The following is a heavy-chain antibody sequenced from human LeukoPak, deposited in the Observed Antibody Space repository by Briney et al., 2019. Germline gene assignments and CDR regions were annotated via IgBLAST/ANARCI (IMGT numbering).Heavy chain of an antibody. J-gene: IGHJ5*02. V-gene: IGHV1-69*13. D-gene: IGHD4-23*01. CDR3: ARGLRWLTGNWFDP. CDR1: GGTFSSYA. CDR2: IIPIFGTA. Sequence: SVKVSCKASGGTFSSYAISWVRQAPGQGLEWMGGIIPIFGTANYAQKFQGRVTITADESTSTAYMELSSLRSEDTAVYYCARGLRWLTGNWFDPWGQGTLVTVSS.